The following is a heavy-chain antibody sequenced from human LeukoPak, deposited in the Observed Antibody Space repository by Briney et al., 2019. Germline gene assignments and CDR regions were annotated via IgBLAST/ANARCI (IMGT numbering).Heavy chain of an antibody. CDR1: GGSISSYY. Sequence: PSETLSLTCTVSGGSISSYYWSWLRQPPGKGLEWIGYIYYSGSTNYNLSLKSRVTISVDTSKNQFSLKLSSVTAADTAVYYCARQMRAMRWLQGFDYWGQGTLVTVSS. CDR3: ARQMRAMRWLQGFDY. CDR2: IYYSGST. J-gene: IGHJ4*02. V-gene: IGHV4-59*08. D-gene: IGHD5-12*01.